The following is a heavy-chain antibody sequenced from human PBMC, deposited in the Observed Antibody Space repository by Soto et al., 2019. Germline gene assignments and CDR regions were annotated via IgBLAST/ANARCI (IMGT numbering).Heavy chain of an antibody. J-gene: IGHJ4*02. CDR3: ARMTFDDYFDY. D-gene: IGHD2-21*02. Sequence: SETLSLTCTVSGGSISSYYWSWIRQPPGKGLEWIGYIYYSGSTNYNPSLKSRVTISIDTSKNQFSLKLSSVTAADTAVYYCARMTFDDYFDYWGQGTLVTVS. V-gene: IGHV4-59*01. CDR1: GGSISSYY. CDR2: IYYSGST.